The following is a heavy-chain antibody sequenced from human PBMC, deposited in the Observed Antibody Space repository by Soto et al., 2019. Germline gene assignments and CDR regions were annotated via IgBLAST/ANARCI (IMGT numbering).Heavy chain of an antibody. V-gene: IGHV4-39*01. CDR1: GGSISSSSYY. D-gene: IGHD2-15*01. J-gene: IGHJ6*03. CDR3: ARGRCVYFSGGSCSSLYYYYYYYMDV. CDR2: IYYSGST. Sequence: SETLSLTCTVSGGSISSSSYYWGWIRQPPGKGLEWIGSIYYSGSTYYNPSLKSRVTISVDTSKNQFSLKLSSVTAADTAVYYCARGRCVYFSGGSCSSLYYYYYYYMDVWGKGTTVTVSS.